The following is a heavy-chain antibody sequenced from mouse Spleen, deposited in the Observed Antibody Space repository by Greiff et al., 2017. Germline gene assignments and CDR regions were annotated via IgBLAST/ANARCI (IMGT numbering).Heavy chain of an antibody. CDR3: ARYGDRAMDY. Sequence: QVQLQQSGAELVRPGTSVKMSCKASGYTFTNYWIGWAKQRPGHGLEWIGDIYPGGGYTNYNEKFKGKATLTADKSSSTAYMQVSSLTSEDSAIYYCARYGDRAMDYWGQGTSVTVSS. V-gene: IGHV1-63*01. CDR2: IYPGGGYT. CDR1: GYTFTNYW. D-gene: IGHD2-13*01. J-gene: IGHJ4*01.